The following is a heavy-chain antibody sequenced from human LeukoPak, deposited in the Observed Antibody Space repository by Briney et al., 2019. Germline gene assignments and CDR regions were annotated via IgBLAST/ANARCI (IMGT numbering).Heavy chain of an antibody. Sequence: GASVKVSCKASGGTFSSYAISWVRQAPGQGLEWMGGIIPIFGTANYAQKFQGRVTITTDESTSTAYMELSSLRSEDTAVYYCARDGQDTAVSNYFDYWGQGTLVTVSS. CDR2: IIPIFGTA. CDR1: GGTFSSYA. J-gene: IGHJ4*02. D-gene: IGHD5-18*01. CDR3: ARDGQDTAVSNYFDY. V-gene: IGHV1-69*05.